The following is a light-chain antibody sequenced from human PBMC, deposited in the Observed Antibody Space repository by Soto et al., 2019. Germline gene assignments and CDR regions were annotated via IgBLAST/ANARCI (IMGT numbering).Light chain of an antibody. CDR1: QSVSRN. V-gene: IGKV3-15*01. CDR2: GAS. J-gene: IGKJ5*01. Sequence: IVVSQSSATLSVSTGERATLSCWASQSVSRNLDWYQQKPGQAPKLLIYGASTWATVIPAGFSGSGSGTEFTLNISSLEPEDFAVYYCQQRNSGTPGTFGQGTRLEI. CDR3: QQRNSGTPGT.